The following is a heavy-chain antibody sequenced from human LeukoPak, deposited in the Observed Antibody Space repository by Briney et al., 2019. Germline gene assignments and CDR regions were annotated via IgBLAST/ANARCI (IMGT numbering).Heavy chain of an antibody. CDR1: GYSFTSYW. Sequence: GESLKISCKGSGYSFTSYWIGWVRQMPGKGLEWMGIIYPGDSDTRYSPSFQGQVTISADKSISTAYLQWSSLKASDTAMYYCARLGNWNDGTGGGYYMDVWGKGTTVTISS. D-gene: IGHD1-20*01. CDR3: ARLGNWNDGTGGGYYMDV. V-gene: IGHV5-51*01. J-gene: IGHJ6*03. CDR2: IYPGDSDT.